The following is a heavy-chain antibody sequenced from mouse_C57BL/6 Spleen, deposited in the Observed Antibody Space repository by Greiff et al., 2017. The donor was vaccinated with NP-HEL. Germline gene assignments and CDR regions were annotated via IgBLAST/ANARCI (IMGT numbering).Heavy chain of an antibody. J-gene: IGHJ1*03. CDR1: GFTFSSYA. D-gene: IGHD2-3*01. V-gene: IGHV5-9-1*02. CDR2: ISSGGDYI. CDR3: TRGDGYYPYWYFDV. Sequence: EVQLVESGEGLVKPGGSLKLSCAASGFTFSSYAMSWVRQTPEKRLEWVAYISSGGDYIYYADTVKGRFTISRDNARNTLYLQMSSLKSEDTAMYYCTRGDGYYPYWYFDVWGTGTTVTVSS.